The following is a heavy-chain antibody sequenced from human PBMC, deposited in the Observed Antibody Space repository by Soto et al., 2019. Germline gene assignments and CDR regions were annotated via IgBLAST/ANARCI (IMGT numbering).Heavy chain of an antibody. CDR1: SGSISSSNW. CDR2: IYHSGST. Sequence: QVQLQESGPGLVKPSGTLSLTCAVSSGSISSSNWWSWVRQPPGKGLEWIGEIYHSGSTNYNPSLKSRVTISVDKSKNQFSLKLSSVTAADTAVYYCARANYIWGSYRYIGAFDIWGQGTMVTVSS. J-gene: IGHJ3*02. V-gene: IGHV4-4*02. D-gene: IGHD3-16*02. CDR3: ARANYIWGSYRYIGAFDI.